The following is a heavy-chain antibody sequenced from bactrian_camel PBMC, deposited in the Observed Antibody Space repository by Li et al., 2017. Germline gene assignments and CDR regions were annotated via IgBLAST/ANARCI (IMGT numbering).Heavy chain of an antibody. CDR2: IYVDSGNS. D-gene: IGHD1*01. CDR3: AANPDVVVAGTSLLGLTPRSGY. Sequence: VQLVQSGGGSVQVGGSLRLSCVASGDTIGRYCMGWFRQVPGKEREGVAVIYVDSGNSYYRDSVKGRFTISLDNTKLNLQMNDLKPEDTAMYYCAANPDVVVAGTSLLGLTPRSGYWGQGTQVTVS. J-gene: IGHJ6*01. CDR1: GDTIGRYC. V-gene: IGHV3S55*01.